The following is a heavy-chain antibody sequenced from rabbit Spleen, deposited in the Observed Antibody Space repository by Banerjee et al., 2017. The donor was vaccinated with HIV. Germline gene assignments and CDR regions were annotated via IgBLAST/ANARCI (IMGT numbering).Heavy chain of an antibody. CDR1: GFSFSSRYY. V-gene: IGHV1S40*01. CDR2: INTGSSGST. CDR3: ARFYAGYGDFGFAAM. D-gene: IGHD7-1*01. Sequence: QSLEESGGDLVKPGASLTLTCTASGFSFSSRYYMCWVRQAPGKGLEWIARINTGSSGSTNYASWAKGRFTISKTSSTTVTLQMTSLTAADTATYFCARFYAGYGDFGFAAMWGPGTLVTVS. J-gene: IGHJ6*01.